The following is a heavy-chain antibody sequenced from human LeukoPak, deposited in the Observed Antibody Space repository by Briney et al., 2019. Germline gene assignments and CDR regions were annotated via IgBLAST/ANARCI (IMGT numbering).Heavy chain of an antibody. CDR2: ISYDGSNK. V-gene: IGHV3-30-3*01. CDR3: ARSPSAFDY. J-gene: IGHJ4*02. Sequence: GGSLRLSCAASGFTFSSYAMHWVRQAPGKGLEWVAVISYDGSNKYYADSVKGRFTISRDNSKNTLYLQMNSLRAEDTAVYYCARSPSAFDYWGQGTLVTVSS. CDR1: GFTFSSYA.